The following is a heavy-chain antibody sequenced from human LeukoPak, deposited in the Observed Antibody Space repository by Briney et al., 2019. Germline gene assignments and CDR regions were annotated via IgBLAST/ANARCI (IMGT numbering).Heavy chain of an antibody. V-gene: IGHV4-59*01. D-gene: IGHD6-25*01. J-gene: IGHJ4*02. CDR3: ARAETLAAIYFDF. Sequence: PSETLSLTCSVSGGSISPYYWSWIRQPPGKGLEWIGYIFYTGITTYNPSLKSRVSISLDSPKNQSFLRLTSVTAADTAMYYCARAETLAAIYFDFWGQGRLVTVSS. CDR2: IFYTGIT. CDR1: GGSISPYY.